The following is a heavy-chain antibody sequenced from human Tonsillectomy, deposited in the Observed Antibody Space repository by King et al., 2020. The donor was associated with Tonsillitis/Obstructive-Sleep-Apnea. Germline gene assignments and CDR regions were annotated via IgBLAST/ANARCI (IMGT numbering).Heavy chain of an antibody. D-gene: IGHD3-3*01. J-gene: IGHJ6*03. CDR1: GGAIRSYY. CDR3: ARQREYYDFWSGYAGTYYYYYMDV. Sequence: QLQESGPGLVKPSETLSLTCTVSGGAIRSYYWRWIRQPPGKGLEWIVYIYYSGSTNYNPSRKSRVTLSVDTSKNQLSLKLSSGTAADTAVYYCARQREYYDFWSGYAGTYYYYYMDVWGKGTTVTVSS. CDR2: IYYSGST. V-gene: IGHV4-59*01.